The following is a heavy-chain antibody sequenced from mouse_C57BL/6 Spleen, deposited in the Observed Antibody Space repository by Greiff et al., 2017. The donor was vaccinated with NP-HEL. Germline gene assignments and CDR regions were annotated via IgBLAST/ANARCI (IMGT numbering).Heavy chain of an antibody. CDR1: GYSITSGYY. V-gene: IGHV3-6*01. CDR2: ISYDGSN. CDR3: AREGEKIYYYGRAWFAY. Sequence: EVKLQESGPGLVKPSQSLSLTCSVTGYSITSGYYWNWIRQFPGNKLEWMGYISYDGSNNYNPSLKNRISITRDTSKNQFFLKLNSVTTEDTATYYCAREGEKIYYYGRAWFAYWGQGTLVTVSA. D-gene: IGHD1-1*01. J-gene: IGHJ3*01.